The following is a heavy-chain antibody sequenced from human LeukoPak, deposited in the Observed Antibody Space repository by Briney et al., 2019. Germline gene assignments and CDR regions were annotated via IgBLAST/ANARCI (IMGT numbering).Heavy chain of an antibody. Sequence: ETLSLTCTVSGGSISSSSYYWGWIRQPPGKGLEWIGSIYYSGSTYYNPSLKSRVTISVDTSKNQFSLKLSSVTAADTAVYYCAKTIRVRGDAYNWFDPWGQGTLVTVSS. CDR3: AKTIRVRGDAYNWFDP. CDR1: GGSISSSSYY. CDR2: IYYSGST. D-gene: IGHD3-10*01. J-gene: IGHJ5*02. V-gene: IGHV4-39*01.